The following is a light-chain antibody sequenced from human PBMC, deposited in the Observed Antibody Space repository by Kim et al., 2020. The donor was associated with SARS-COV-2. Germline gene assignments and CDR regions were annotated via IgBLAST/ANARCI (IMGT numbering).Light chain of an antibody. CDR1: RGVSSY. J-gene: IGKJ2*01. CDR3: QQRSNWPGYT. CDR2: DAS. V-gene: IGKV3-11*01. Sequence: WARGGGASLSCRASRGVSSYLAWYQQKPGQAPRLLIYDASNRATGIPARFSGSGSGTDFTLTISSLEPEDFAVYYCQQRSNWPGYTFGQGTKLEI.